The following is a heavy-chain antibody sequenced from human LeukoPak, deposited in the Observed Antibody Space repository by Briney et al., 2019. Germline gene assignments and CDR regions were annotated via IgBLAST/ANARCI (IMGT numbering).Heavy chain of an antibody. J-gene: IGHJ4*02. V-gene: IGHV3-23*01. CDR3: ANGGTQYYYDSSGYYNYFDY. D-gene: IGHD3-22*01. Sequence: GGSLRLSCAASGFTFSSYAMSWVRQAPGKGLEWVSAISGGGGSTYYADSVKGRFTTSRDNSKNTLYLQMNSLRAEDTAVYYCANGGTQYYYDSSGYYNYFDYWGQGTLVTVSS. CDR1: GFTFSSYA. CDR2: ISGGGGST.